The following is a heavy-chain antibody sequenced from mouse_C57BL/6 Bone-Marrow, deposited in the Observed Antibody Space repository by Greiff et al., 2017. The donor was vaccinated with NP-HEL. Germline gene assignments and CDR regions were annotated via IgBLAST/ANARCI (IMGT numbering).Heavy chain of an antibody. V-gene: IGHV1-12*01. J-gene: IGHJ1*03. CDR1: GYTFTSYN. CDR2: IYPGNGDT. CDR3: ARDNFGYGSIYWYFDV. Sequence: QVQLKESGAELVRPGASVKMSCKASGYTFTSYNMHWVKQTPRQGLEWIGAIYPGNGDTSYNQKFKGKATLTVDKSSSTAYMQLSSLTSEDSAVYFCARDNFGYGSIYWYFDVWGTGTTVTVSS. D-gene: IGHD1-1*01.